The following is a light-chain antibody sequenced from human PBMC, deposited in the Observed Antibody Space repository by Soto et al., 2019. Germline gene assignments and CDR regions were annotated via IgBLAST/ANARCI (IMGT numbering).Light chain of an antibody. CDR3: QQSYSTPLT. CDR1: QSINTN. CDR2: TAS. J-gene: IGKJ5*01. Sequence: DIQLTQSPSSLSASVGDRVALACRASQSINTNLNWYQQKPGSPPKLLIHTASTLQSGVPSRFSGSGSGTDFTLTITTLQPEDFATHYCQQSYSTPLTLGPGTRLEIK. V-gene: IGKV1-39*01.